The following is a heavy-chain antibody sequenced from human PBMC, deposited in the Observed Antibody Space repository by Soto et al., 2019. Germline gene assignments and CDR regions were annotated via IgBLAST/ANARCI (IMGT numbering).Heavy chain of an antibody. CDR2: ISCYSDYT. V-gene: IGHV1-18*01. CDR1: GYTFSDHA. Sequence: GPGVKKSGASVKVSCKASGYTFSDHAISWVRQAPGQGLEWMGWISCYSDYTNYAQKFQGRVTMTTDTSTSTVHMELRNLKSDDTAVYFWARGTVTSGRWFGPWGQGTLVTVSS. D-gene: IGHD4-17*01. CDR3: ARGTVTSGRWFGP. J-gene: IGHJ5*02.